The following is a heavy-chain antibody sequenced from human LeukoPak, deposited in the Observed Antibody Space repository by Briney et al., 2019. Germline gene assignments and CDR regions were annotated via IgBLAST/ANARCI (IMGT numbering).Heavy chain of an antibody. CDR3: ARGRGRYCSSTSCLYVRYYHYYMDV. D-gene: IGHD2-2*01. CDR2: MNPNSGNT. V-gene: IGHV1-8*01. Sequence: ASVKVSCKASGYTFTSYDINWVRQATGQGLEWMGWMNPNSGNTGYAQKFQGRVTMTRNTSISTANMELSSLRSEDTAVYYCARGRGRYCSSTSCLYVRYYHYYMDVWGKGTTVTVSS. CDR1: GYTFTSYD. J-gene: IGHJ6*03.